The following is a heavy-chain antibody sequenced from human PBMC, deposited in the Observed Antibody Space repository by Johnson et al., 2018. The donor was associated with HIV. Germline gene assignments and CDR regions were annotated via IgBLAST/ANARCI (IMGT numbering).Heavy chain of an antibody. D-gene: IGHD2-2*01. CDR2: ISYDGSNK. J-gene: IGHJ3*02. V-gene: IGHV3-30*04. Sequence: QVQLVESGGGVVQPGRSLRLSCVASGFIFSNFAMHWVRQAPGKGLEWMAIISYDGSNKYYADSVKGRFTISRDNSKNTLYLQMNSLRAEDTAVYYCARVAPAHDAFDIWGQGTMVTVSS. CDR1: GFIFSNFA. CDR3: ARVAPAHDAFDI.